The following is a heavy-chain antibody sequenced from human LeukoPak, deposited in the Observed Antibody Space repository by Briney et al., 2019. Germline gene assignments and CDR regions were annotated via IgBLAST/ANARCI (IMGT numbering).Heavy chain of an antibody. CDR2: IYSGGST. J-gene: IGHJ4*02. CDR1: GLTVSSTH. CDR3: ARDLLEWYFDY. V-gene: IGHV3-66*01. D-gene: IGHD3-3*01. Sequence: PGGSLRLSCVASGLTVSSTHMSWVRQTPGKGLEWVSVIYSGGSTYYADSVKGRFTISRDNSKNTLYLQMNSLRAEDTAVYYCARDLLEWYFDYWGQGTLVTVSS.